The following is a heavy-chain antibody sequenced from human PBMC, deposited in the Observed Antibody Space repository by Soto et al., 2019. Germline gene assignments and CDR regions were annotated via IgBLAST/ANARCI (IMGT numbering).Heavy chain of an antibody. CDR2: IKQDGREE. J-gene: IGHJ4*02. Sequence: HPGGSLRLSCAASGFTFSTYWMTWVRQAPGKGLEWVANIKQDGREEYYVDSVKGRFTISRDNAKNSLFLQMSSLGAEDAAVYYCALHAGTYFDHWGQGTLVTVSS. V-gene: IGHV3-7*01. CDR3: ALHAGTYFDH. CDR1: GFTFSTYW. D-gene: IGHD1-7*01.